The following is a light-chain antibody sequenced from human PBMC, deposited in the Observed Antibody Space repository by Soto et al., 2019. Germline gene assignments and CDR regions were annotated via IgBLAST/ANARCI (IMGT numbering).Light chain of an antibody. CDR3: QQYGSSFPWT. J-gene: IGKJ2*02. CDR2: GAS. Sequence: EILLTQSPGTLSLSPGERATLSCRASQFLSSSFLAWYQQKPGQAPRLLIYGASTRATDIPDRFSGSGSGTDFTLTISRLEPEDFAVYYCQQYGSSFPWTFGQRTKVEIK. CDR1: QFLSSSF. V-gene: IGKV3-20*01.